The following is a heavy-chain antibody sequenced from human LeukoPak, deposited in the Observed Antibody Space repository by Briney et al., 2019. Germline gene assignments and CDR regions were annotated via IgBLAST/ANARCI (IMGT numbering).Heavy chain of an antibody. V-gene: IGHV3-7*03. D-gene: IGHD3-3*01. CDR3: ASFRVFGVVINDY. J-gene: IGHJ4*02. Sequence: GGSLRLACAASGFTFRSDWMSWVRQSPEKGLEWAANINPDGSATYYVDSVKGRFIISRDNTKNSLYLQMNSLRAEDTAVYYCASFRVFGVVINDYWGQGTLVTVSS. CDR1: GFTFRSDW. CDR2: INPDGSAT.